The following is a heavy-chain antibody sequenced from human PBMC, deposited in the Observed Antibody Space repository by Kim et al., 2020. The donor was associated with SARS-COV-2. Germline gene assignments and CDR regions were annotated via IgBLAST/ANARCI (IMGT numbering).Heavy chain of an antibody. CDR1: GFTFSSYS. CDR2: ISSSSSYI. D-gene: IGHD6-13*01. CDR3: ARDGAAAGTGVFDY. J-gene: IGHJ4*02. Sequence: GGSLRLSCAASGFTFSSYSMNWVRQAPGKGLEWVSSISSSSSYIYYADSVKGRFTISRDNAKNSLYLQMNSLRAEDTAVYYCARDGAAAGTGVFDYWGQGTLVTVSS. V-gene: IGHV3-21*01.